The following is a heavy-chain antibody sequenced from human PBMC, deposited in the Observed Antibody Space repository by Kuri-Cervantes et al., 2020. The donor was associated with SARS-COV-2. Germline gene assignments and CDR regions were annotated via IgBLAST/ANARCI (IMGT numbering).Heavy chain of an antibody. V-gene: IGHV3-30*18. CDR2: ISHDGKNK. CDR1: GFNFSRTD. Sequence: GESLKISCAASGFNFSRTDMHWVRQAPGKGLEWVAVISHDGKNKKCIAPGKGRFTISRDNSQSTLYLHMKSLRSEDTAMYYCAKDRVGVQDFWGQGTLVTVSS. D-gene: IGHD2-21*01. J-gene: IGHJ4*02. CDR3: AKDRVGVQDF.